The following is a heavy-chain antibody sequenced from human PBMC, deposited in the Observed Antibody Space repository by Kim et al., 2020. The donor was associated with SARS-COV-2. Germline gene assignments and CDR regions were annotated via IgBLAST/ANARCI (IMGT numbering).Heavy chain of an antibody. V-gene: IGHV7-4-1*02. J-gene: IGHJ6*02. CDR3: ARDLLGYYYGMDV. Sequence: ATGFKWRFVFSLDTSVSTAYLQISSLKAEDTAVYYCARDLLGYYYGMDVWGQGTTVTVSS.